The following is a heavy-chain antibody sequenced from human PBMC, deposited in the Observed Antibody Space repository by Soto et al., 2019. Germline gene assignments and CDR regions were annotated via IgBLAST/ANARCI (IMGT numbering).Heavy chain of an antibody. V-gene: IGHV4-59*02. CDR1: GGSVSTYY. J-gene: IGHJ1*01. CDR3: ARETGVSYAQGVLLH. D-gene: IGHD2-21*01. CDR2: IYRTGST. Sequence: QVQMQESGPGLVKPSETLSLTCTVSGGSVSTYYWNWIRQTPGKGLEWIGYIYRTGSTNYNPSLKMIFTISIDTSKDQFSLRLTSVTAADTAVYYCARETGVSYAQGVLLHWGQGTLVTVSS.